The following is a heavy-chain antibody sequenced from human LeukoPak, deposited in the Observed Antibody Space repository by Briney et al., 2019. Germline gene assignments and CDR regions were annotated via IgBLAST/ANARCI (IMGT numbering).Heavy chain of an antibody. V-gene: IGHV3-7*01. CDR2: IRQDGGEK. Sequence: GGSLRLSCAASEFSFSSYWMSWVRQAPGKGLEWVANIRQDGGEKYYLDSVKGRFTFSRDTAKNSLYLQMNSLRAEDTAVSYCARLGARQILEYWGQGTLVTVSS. CDR3: ARLGARQILEY. D-gene: IGHD4-17*01. CDR1: EFSFSSYW. J-gene: IGHJ4*02.